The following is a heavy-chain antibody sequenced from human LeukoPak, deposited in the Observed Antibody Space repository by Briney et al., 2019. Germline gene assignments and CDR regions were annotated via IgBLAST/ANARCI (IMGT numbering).Heavy chain of an antibody. V-gene: IGHV3-7*01. J-gene: IGHJ4*02. CDR3: ARVNSGGSCFDY. CDR2: IKQDGSEK. D-gene: IGHD2-15*01. CDR1: GFTFSTSW. Sequence: PGGSLRLSCAASGFTFSTSWMTWVRQAPGKGLEFVANIKQDGSEKYCVDSVKGRFTISRDNAKNSLYLQMNSLRAEDTAVYYCARVNSGGSCFDYWGQGTLVTVSS.